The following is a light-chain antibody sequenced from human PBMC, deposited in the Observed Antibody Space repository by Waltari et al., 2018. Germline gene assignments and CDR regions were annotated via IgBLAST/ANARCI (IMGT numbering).Light chain of an antibody. CDR1: SSDVGSYNQ. Sequence: QSALTQPASVSGSPGQSITISCTGTSSDVGSYNQVSWDQQHPGKAPKLIIYEGNKWPSGVSNRFSGSKSGNTASLTISGLQAEDEADYYCCSYAGSSTWVFGGGTKLTVL. CDR2: EGN. V-gene: IGLV2-23*01. J-gene: IGLJ3*02. CDR3: CSYAGSSTWV.